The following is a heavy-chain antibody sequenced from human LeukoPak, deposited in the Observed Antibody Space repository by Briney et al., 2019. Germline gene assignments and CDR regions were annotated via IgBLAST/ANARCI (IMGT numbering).Heavy chain of an antibody. J-gene: IGHJ6*02. Sequence: GASVKVSCKASGYTFTSYGISWVRQAPGQGLEWMGWISAYNGNTNYAQKLQSRVTMTTDTSTSTAYMELRSLRSDDTAVYYCARAPAAITFGGVIVFPYGMDVWGQGTTVTVSS. D-gene: IGHD3-16*02. CDR1: GYTFTSYG. V-gene: IGHV1-18*01. CDR2: ISAYNGNT. CDR3: ARAPAAITFGGVIVFPYGMDV.